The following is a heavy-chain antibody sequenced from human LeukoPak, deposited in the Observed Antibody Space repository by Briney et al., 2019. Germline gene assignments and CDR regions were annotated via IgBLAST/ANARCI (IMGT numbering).Heavy chain of an antibody. J-gene: IGHJ4*02. CDR2: INAGNGNT. D-gene: IGHD6-13*01. CDR3: ARVRVESSSWYGVTFDY. V-gene: IGHV1-3*01. CDR1: GYTFTSYA. Sequence: ASVKVSCKASGYTFTSYAMHWVRQAPGQRLEWMGWINAGNGNTKYSQKFQGRVTITRDTSASTAYMELSSLRSEDTAVYYCARVRVESSSWYGVTFDYWGQGTLVTVSS.